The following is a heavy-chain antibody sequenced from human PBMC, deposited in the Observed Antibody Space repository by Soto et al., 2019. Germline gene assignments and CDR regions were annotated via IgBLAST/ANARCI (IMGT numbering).Heavy chain of an antibody. CDR2: IYYSGST. Sequence: SETLSLTCTVSGGSISSYYWSWIRQPPGKGLEWIGYIYYSGSTNYNPSLKSRVTISVDTSKNQFSLKLSSVTAADTAVCYCARVKYYYDSSGYFDYWGQGTLVTAPQ. D-gene: IGHD3-22*01. V-gene: IGHV4-59*01. CDR3: ARVKYYYDSSGYFDY. J-gene: IGHJ4*02. CDR1: GGSISSYY.